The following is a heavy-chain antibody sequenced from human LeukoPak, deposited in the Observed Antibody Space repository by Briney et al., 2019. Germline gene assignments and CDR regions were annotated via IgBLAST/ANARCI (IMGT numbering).Heavy chain of an antibody. Sequence: PSETLSLTCAVSGGSISSSNWWSWVRQPPGKGLEWIGEIYHSGSTNYNPSLKSRVTISVDKSKNQFSLKLSSVTAADTAVYYCARVLWNYGRDWFDPWGQGTLVTVSS. CDR1: GGSISSSNW. D-gene: IGHD3-10*02. J-gene: IGHJ5*02. V-gene: IGHV4-4*02. CDR2: IYHSGST. CDR3: ARVLWNYGRDWFDP.